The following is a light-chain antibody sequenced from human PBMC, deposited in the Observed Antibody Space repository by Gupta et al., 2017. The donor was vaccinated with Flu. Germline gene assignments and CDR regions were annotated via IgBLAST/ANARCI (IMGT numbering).Light chain of an antibody. CDR3: QKNNNWPRT. CDR2: GAS. CDR1: QSVDSN. Sequence: TATVSVSPGQRATLSCRASQSVDSNVVWYQQRPGQAPRILIYGASIRATGIPARFSGRGSGTEFTLTISSLQSEDVAIYYCQKNNNWPRTFGRGTKVEIK. V-gene: IGKV3-15*01. J-gene: IGKJ1*01.